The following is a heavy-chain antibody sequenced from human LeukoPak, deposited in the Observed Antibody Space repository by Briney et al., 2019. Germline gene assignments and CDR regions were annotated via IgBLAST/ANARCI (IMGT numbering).Heavy chain of an antibody. Sequence: SETLSLTCTVSGGSINSYYWSWIRQPPGKGLEWIGYIYTSGSTNYNPPLKSRVTISVDTSKNQFSLKLSSVTAADTAVYYCARHGDLEWLSNFDYWGQGTLVTVSS. J-gene: IGHJ4*02. CDR1: GGSINSYY. V-gene: IGHV4-4*09. CDR3: ARHGDLEWLSNFDY. CDR2: IYTSGST. D-gene: IGHD3-3*01.